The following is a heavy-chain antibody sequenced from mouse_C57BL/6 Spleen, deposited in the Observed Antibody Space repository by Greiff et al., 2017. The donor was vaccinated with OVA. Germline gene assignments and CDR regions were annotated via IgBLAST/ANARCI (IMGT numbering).Heavy chain of an antibody. CDR3: ARKDYGSSYGGDYYAMDY. CDR1: GYTFTSYG. V-gene: IGHV1-81*01. CDR2: IYPRSGNT. Sequence: QVQLQQSGAELARPGASVKLSCKASGYTFTSYGISWVKQRTGQGLEWIGEIYPRSGNTYYNEKFKGKATLTADKSSSTAYMELRSLTSEDSAVYFCARKDYGSSYGGDYYAMDYWGQGTSVTVSS. D-gene: IGHD1-1*01. J-gene: IGHJ4*01.